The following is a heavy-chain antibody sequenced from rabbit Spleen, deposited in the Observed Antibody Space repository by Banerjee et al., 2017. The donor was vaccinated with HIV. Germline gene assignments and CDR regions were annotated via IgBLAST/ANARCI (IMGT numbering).Heavy chain of an antibody. D-gene: IGHD8-1*01. CDR2: INAVTGKA. CDR3: ARDTGSSFSSYGMDL. Sequence: QEQLVESGGGLVQPEGSLTLTCTASGFSFSSGYYMCWVRQAPGKGLEWIACINAVTGKAVYASWAKGRITFSKTSSTTVTLQMTSLTAADTATYFCARDTGSSFSSYGMDLWGQGTLVTVS. J-gene: IGHJ6*01. V-gene: IGHV1S45*01. CDR1: GFSFSSGYY.